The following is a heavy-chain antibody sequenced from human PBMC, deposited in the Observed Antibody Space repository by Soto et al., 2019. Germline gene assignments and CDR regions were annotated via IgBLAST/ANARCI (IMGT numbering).Heavy chain of an antibody. CDR3: ARIPGYSYGYYYYGMDV. CDR2: TYYRSKWYN. D-gene: IGHD5-18*01. V-gene: IGHV6-1*01. CDR1: GDSVSSNSAA. J-gene: IGHJ6*02. Sequence: QSQTLSLTCAISGDSVSSNSAAWNWIRQSPSRGLEWLGRTYYRSKWYNDYAVSVKSRITINPDTSKNQFSLQLNSVTPEDTAVYYCARIPGYSYGYYYYGMDVWGQGTTVTVSS.